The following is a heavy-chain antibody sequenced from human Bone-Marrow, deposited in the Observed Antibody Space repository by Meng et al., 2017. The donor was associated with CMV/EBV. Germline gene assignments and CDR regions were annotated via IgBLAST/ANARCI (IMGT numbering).Heavy chain of an antibody. CDR1: GGTFSSYA. V-gene: IGHV1-69*04. CDR2: IIPILGIA. D-gene: IGHD6-6*01. CDR3: ARDLGEGQLVQGDY. J-gene: IGHJ4*02. Sequence: SVKVSCKASGGTFSSYAISWVRQAPGQGLEWMGRIIPILGIANYAQKFQGRVTITADKSTSTAYMELSSLRSEDTAVYYCARDLGEGQLVQGDYWGQGPLVTVSS.